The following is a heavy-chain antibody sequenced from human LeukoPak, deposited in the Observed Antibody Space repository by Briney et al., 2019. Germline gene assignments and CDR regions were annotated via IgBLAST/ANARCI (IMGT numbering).Heavy chain of an antibody. CDR3: ARQTGSGLFILP. CDR1: GVSISSSNSY. CDR2: IYYSGNT. J-gene: IGHJ4*02. Sequence: SETLSLTCTVSGVSISSSNSYWGWIRQPPGKGLEWIGSIYYSGNTYYNASLTSQVSISIDTSTNQFSLRLTSVAAADTAVYYCARQTGSGLFILPGGQGTLVTVSS. V-gene: IGHV4-39*01. D-gene: IGHD3/OR15-3a*01.